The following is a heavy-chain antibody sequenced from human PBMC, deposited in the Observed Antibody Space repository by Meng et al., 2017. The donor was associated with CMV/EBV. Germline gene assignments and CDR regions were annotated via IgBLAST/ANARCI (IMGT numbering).Heavy chain of an antibody. V-gene: IGHV4-34*01. CDR3: ARGQTYYDFWSGYSD. CDR2: INHSGST. CDR1: GGSFSGFY. Sequence: GSLRLSCAVHGGSFSGFYWSWIRQPPGKGLEWIGEINHSGSTNYNPSLKSRVTISVDTSKNQFSLKLSSVTAADTAVYYCARGQTYYDFWSGYSDWGQGTLVTVSS. D-gene: IGHD3-3*01. J-gene: IGHJ4*02.